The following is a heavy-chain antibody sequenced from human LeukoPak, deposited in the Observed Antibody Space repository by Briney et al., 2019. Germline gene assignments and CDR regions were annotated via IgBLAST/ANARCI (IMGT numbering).Heavy chain of an antibody. CDR1: GLTFGSHW. J-gene: IGHJ4*02. Sequence: GGSLRLSCAASGLTFGSHWMHWVRQAPRKGLVWVSRISTDGYTTDYADFVQGRFTASRDNTKSTWSLEMNSLRAEDTAVYYCVVGSSPGYWGQGTLVTVSS. CDR3: VVGSSPGY. V-gene: IGHV3-74*01. CDR2: ISTDGYTT. D-gene: IGHD2-2*01.